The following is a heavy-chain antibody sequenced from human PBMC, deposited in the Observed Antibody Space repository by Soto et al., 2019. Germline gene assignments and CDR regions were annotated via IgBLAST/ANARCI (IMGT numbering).Heavy chain of an antibody. CDR1: GGSISSGDYY. Sequence: QVQLQESGPGLVKPSQTLSLTCTVSGGSISSGDYYWSWIRQPPGKGLEWIGYIYYCGSTYYNPSLKSRVTISVDTSKNQFSLKLSSVTAADTAVYYCARANMHDVVVPAAIISGGITGWFDPWGQGTLVTVSS. CDR2: IYYCGST. V-gene: IGHV4-30-4*01. D-gene: IGHD2-2*01. CDR3: ARANMHDVVVPAAIISGGITGWFDP. J-gene: IGHJ5*02.